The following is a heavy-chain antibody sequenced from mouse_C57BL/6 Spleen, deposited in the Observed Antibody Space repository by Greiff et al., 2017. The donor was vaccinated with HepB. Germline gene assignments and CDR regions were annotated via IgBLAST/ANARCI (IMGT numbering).Heavy chain of an antibody. CDR1: GYAFSSYW. V-gene: IGHV1-80*01. D-gene: IGHD1-1*01. Sequence: QVQLKQSGAELVKPGASVKISCKASGYAFSSYWMNWVKQRPGKGLEWIGQIYPGDGDTNYNGKFKGKATLTADKSSSTAYMQLSSLTSEDSAVYFCAIDYYGSSYGYWGQGTTLTVSS. J-gene: IGHJ2*01. CDR2: IYPGDGDT. CDR3: AIDYYGSSYGY.